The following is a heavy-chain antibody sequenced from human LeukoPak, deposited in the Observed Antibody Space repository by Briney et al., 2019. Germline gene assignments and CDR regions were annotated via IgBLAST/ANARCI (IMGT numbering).Heavy chain of an antibody. CDR2: INPNSGGT. CDR1: GSTFTGYY. Sequence: ASVKVSCKASGSTFTGYYMHWVRQAPGQGLEWMGWINPNSGGTNYAQKFQGRVTMTRDTSISTAYMELSRLRSDDTAVYYCARDGSRALGFGQKWLQIFDYWGQGTLVTVSS. CDR3: ARDGSRALGFGQKWLQIFDY. J-gene: IGHJ4*02. V-gene: IGHV1-2*02. D-gene: IGHD3-10*01.